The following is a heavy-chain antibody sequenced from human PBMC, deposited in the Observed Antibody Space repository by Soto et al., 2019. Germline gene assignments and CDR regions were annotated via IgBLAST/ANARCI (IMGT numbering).Heavy chain of an antibody. V-gene: IGHV1-8*01. CDR2: MNPNSGNT. CDR3: ARGNPSLWFGELFRSDP. J-gene: IGHJ5*02. CDR1: GYTFTSYD. Sequence: ASVKVSCKASGYTFTSYDINWVRQATGQGLEWMGWMNPNSGNTGYAQKFQGRVTMTRNTSISTAYMELSSLRSEDTAVYYCARGNPSLWFGELFRSDPWGQGTLVTVSS. D-gene: IGHD3-10*01.